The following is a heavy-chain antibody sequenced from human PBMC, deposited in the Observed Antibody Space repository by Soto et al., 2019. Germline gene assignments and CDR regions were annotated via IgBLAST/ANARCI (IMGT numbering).Heavy chain of an antibody. CDR2: IIPILGIA. V-gene: IGHV1-69*02. CDR1: GGTFSSYT. J-gene: IGHJ5*02. CDR3: ASSYYYGSGSYSRWFDP. Sequence: VQLVQSGAEVKKPGSSVKVSCKASGGTFSSYTISWVRQAPGQGLEWMGRIIPILGIANYAQKFQGRVTITADKSTSTAYMELSSLRSEDTAVYYCASSYYYGSGSYSRWFDPWGQGTLVTVSS. D-gene: IGHD3-10*01.